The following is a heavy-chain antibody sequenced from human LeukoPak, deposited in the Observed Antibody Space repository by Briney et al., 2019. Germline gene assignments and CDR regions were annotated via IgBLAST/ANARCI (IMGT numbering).Heavy chain of an antibody. CDR2: ISSSSSTI. D-gene: IGHD6-19*01. V-gene: IGHV3-48*01. CDR1: GFTFSSYS. CDR3: AKAGHSSGWYLEY. J-gene: IGHJ4*02. Sequence: PGGSLRLSCAASGFTFSSYSMNWVRQAPGKGLEWVSYISSSSSTIYYADSVKGRFTISRDNAKNSLYLQMNSLRAEDTAVYYCAKAGHSSGWYLEYWGQGTLVTVSS.